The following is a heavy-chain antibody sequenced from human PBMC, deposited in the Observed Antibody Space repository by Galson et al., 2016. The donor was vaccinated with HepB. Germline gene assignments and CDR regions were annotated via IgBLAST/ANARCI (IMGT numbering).Heavy chain of an antibody. V-gene: IGHV6-1*01. CDR1: GDSVTSDITT. D-gene: IGHD5-18*01. CDR3: TRGYMQTGMNV. J-gene: IGHJ6*02. CDR2: TYYRSEGFT. Sequence: CAISGDSVTSDITTWNWIRQSPSRGLEWLGWTYYRSEGFTDYAVSVEGRITINSDISRNQFSLQLDSVTPDDTAAYFCTRGYMQTGMNVWGQGTTVTVSS.